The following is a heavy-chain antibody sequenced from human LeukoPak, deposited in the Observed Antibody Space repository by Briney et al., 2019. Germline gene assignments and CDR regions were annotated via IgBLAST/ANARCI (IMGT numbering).Heavy chain of an antibody. J-gene: IGHJ4*02. CDR2: INWNGRSV. Sequence: GGSLRLSCAASGFTFDYYTMHWVRQVPGKGLEWVSSINWNGRSVGYADSVRGRFTISRDNAKNSLYLQMNSLRAEDTAVYYCASRAHFWSGPGGWGQGTLVTVSS. V-gene: IGHV3-9*01. D-gene: IGHD3-3*02. CDR1: GFTFDYYT. CDR3: ASRAHFWSGPGG.